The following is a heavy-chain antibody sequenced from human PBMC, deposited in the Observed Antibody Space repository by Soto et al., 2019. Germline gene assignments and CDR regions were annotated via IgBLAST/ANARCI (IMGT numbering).Heavy chain of an antibody. D-gene: IGHD3-10*01. CDR1: GGSISSYY. V-gene: IGHV4-59*01. Sequence: QVQLQESGPGLVKPSETLSLTCTVSGGSISSYYWSWIRQPPGKGLEWIGYIYYSGSTNYNPSLKSRVTISVDTSKNQFSLKLSSVTAADTAVYYCARKGMVRSFDYWGQGTLVTVSS. CDR3: ARKGMVRSFDY. J-gene: IGHJ4*02. CDR2: IYYSGST.